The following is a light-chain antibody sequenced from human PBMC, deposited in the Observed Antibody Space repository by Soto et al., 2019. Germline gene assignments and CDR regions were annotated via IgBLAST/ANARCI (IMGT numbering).Light chain of an antibody. CDR2: GAT. Sequence: DIRMTQSPSTLSASVGDRVTIACRASQIIDSWLAWYQQKPGKAPKLLIYGATSLETGVPSRFSASGSGTYFALTISSLQPGDFATYFCQHYNSYGTFGQGTKVEI. CDR1: QIIDSW. V-gene: IGKV1-5*01. J-gene: IGKJ1*01. CDR3: QHYNSYGT.